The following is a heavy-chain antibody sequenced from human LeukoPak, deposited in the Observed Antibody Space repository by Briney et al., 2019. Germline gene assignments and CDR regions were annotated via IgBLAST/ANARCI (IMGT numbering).Heavy chain of an antibody. V-gene: IGHV3-30*03. Sequence: GRSLRLSCAASGFIFSNYGMHWVRQAPGKGLEWVAVISYDGTAKYYADSVEGRFTISRDYSKNTLYLQMSILRPEDTALNYCASGPYSSSYFASWGQGTMVTVSS. CDR1: GFIFSNYG. CDR3: ASGPYSSSYFAS. D-gene: IGHD6-13*01. CDR2: ISYDGTAK. J-gene: IGHJ4*02.